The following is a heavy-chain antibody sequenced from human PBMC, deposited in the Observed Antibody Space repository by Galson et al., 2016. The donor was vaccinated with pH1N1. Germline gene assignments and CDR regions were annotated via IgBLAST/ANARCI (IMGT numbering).Heavy chain of an antibody. V-gene: IGHV3-15*01. J-gene: IGHJ4*02. Sequence: SLRLSCAASGFTFTDAWMSWVRRAPGKGLEWVGRIKSKTDGGTTDYAAPVKGRFTISRDDSKNTLYLQINNLKIEDTAVYYCSADVYDFWSVSGDYWGQGTLLTVSS. CDR1: GFTFTDAW. CDR2: IKSKTDGGTT. D-gene: IGHD3-3*01. CDR3: SADVYDFWSVSGDY.